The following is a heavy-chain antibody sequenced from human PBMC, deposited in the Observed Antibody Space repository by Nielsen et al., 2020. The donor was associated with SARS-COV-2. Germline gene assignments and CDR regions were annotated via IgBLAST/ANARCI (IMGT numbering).Heavy chain of an antibody. CDR1: GYTFNSYG. V-gene: IGHV1-18*04. J-gene: IGHJ3*02. CDR3: ARGVHYDVVTAFDI. Sequence: ASVKVSCKASGYTFNSYGINWVRQAPGQGLEWMGWITAYTGNTNYAQKVQGRVTMTTDTSTSTAYMELRSLESDDTAIYYCARGVHYDVVTAFDIWGQGTLVTASS. D-gene: IGHD3-9*01. CDR2: ITAYTGNT.